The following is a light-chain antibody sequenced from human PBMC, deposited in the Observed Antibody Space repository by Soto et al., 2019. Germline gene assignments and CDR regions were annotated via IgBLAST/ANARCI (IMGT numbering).Light chain of an antibody. CDR2: ATS. CDR1: QSVGNN. Sequence: EIVMTQSPATLSVSPGERATLSCRASQSVGNNFAWYQQKPGQAPRLLICATSPWATGVPGRFSGSGSGTEFTLTISSLQSEDFAVYYCQQYSDWPLTVGGGTKGEIE. CDR3: QQYSDWPLT. V-gene: IGKV3-15*01. J-gene: IGKJ4*02.